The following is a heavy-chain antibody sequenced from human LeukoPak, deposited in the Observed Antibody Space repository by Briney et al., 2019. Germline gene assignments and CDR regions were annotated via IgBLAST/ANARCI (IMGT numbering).Heavy chain of an antibody. CDR3: ARACCQTTMISMLSDP. D-gene: IGHD3-22*01. J-gene: IGHJ5*02. Sequence: GGSLRLSCAASGFTFSSFGMHWVRQAAGKGLEWVSAIRPTGDTYYPDSVKGRFTISRDNAKNSLYLQMNSLRAEDTAVYYCARACCQTTMISMLSDPWGQGTLVTVSS. CDR2: IRPTGDT. CDR1: GFTFSSFG. V-gene: IGHV3-13*04.